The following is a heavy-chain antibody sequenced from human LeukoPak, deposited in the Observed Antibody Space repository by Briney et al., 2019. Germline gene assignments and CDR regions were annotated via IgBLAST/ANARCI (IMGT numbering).Heavy chain of an antibody. CDR2: IIPILGIA. CDR3: AGAQGMTTQPFDY. Sequence: SVKVSCKASGGTFSSYAISWVRQAPGQGLEWMGRIIPILGIANYAQKFQGRVTITADKSTSTAYMELSSLRSEDTAVYYCAGAQGMTTQPFDYWGQGTLVTVSS. CDR1: GGTFSSYA. V-gene: IGHV1-69*04. J-gene: IGHJ4*02. D-gene: IGHD4-11*01.